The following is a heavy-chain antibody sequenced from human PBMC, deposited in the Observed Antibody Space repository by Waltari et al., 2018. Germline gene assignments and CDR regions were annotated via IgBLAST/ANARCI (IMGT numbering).Heavy chain of an antibody. CDR2: VKSTTEGGTT. CDR3: STDSIGVAVDY. J-gene: IGHJ4*02. D-gene: IGHD6-19*01. Sequence: EVQLVESGGGLVKPGGSLRLSCAASGLTFSDAWMSWVRQAPGKGREGVGRVKSTTEGGTTDYAAPVKGRFTISRDDSKNTLYVQMNSLKNEDTAVYYCSTDSIGVAVDYWGQGTLVTVSS. CDR1: GLTFSDAW. V-gene: IGHV3-15*01.